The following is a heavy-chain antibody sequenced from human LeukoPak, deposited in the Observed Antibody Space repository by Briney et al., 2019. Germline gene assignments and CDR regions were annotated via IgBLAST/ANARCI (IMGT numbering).Heavy chain of an antibody. J-gene: IGHJ4*02. CDR2: VRSKAYGGTT. CDR3: TRESAYCGGDCYSGY. D-gene: IGHD2-21*02. V-gene: IGHV3-49*04. CDR1: GFTFGDYA. Sequence: TGGSLRLSCTASGFTFGDYAMSWVRQAPGKGLEWVGFVRSKAYGGTTEYAASVKGRFTISRDDSKNIAYLQMNSLKTVDTAVYYCTRESAYCGGDCYSGYWGQGTLVTVSS.